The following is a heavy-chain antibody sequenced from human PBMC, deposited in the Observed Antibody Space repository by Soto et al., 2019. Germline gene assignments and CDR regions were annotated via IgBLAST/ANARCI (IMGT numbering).Heavy chain of an antibody. CDR1: GYTYTRYA. CDR2: INPSNGNT. D-gene: IGHD6-19*01. V-gene: IGHV1-3*01. J-gene: IGHJ4*02. CDR3: ARDSSGIAVAGNINY. Sequence: ASVKVSCQASGYTYTRYAMHWVRQAPGQGLEWMGIINPSNGNTKYSQKFQGRVTMTTDTSTSTAYMELRSLRSDDTAVYYCARDSSGIAVAGNINYWGQGTLVTVSS.